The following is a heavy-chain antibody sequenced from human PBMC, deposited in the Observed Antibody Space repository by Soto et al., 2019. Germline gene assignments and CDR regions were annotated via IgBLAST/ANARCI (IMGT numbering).Heavy chain of an antibody. J-gene: IGHJ5*02. D-gene: IGHD1-20*01. CDR1: GFSLSTSGVG. CDR2: IYWDDDK. V-gene: IGHV2-5*02. Sequence: SGPTLVNPTQTLTLTCTFSGFSLSTSGVGVGWIRQPPGKALEWLALIYWDDDKRYSPSLKSRLTITKDTSKNQVVLTMTNMDPVDTATYYCAHRHEYITGIYEGNWFDPWGQGTLVTVSS. CDR3: AHRHEYITGIYEGNWFDP.